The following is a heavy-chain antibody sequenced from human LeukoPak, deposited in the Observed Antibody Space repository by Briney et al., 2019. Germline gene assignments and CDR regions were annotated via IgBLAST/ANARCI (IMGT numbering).Heavy chain of an antibody. J-gene: IGHJ4*02. D-gene: IGHD7-27*01. CDR1: RFVVSTKY. Sequence: GGSLRLSCAASRFVVSTKYMNWVRQAPGKGLEWVSVIYSAGTTYYADSVKGRFTISRDDSKNTLYLQMNCLRAEDTAVYYCAKDQLGGLFDYWGQGTLVTVSS. V-gene: IGHV3-66*01. CDR2: IYSAGTT. CDR3: AKDQLGGLFDY.